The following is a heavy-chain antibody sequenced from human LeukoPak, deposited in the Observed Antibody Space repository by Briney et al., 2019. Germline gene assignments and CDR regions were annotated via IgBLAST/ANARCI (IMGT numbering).Heavy chain of an antibody. J-gene: IGHJ4*02. D-gene: IGHD5-18*01. Sequence: GGSLRLSCAASGFTFSSYSMNWVRQAPGKGPEWVSSISSSSSYIYYADSVKGRFTISRDNAKNSLYLQMNSLRAEDTAVYYCARVSSEYSYGHPYYFDYWGQGTLVTVSS. CDR2: ISSSSSYI. V-gene: IGHV3-21*01. CDR3: ARVSSEYSYGHPYYFDY. CDR1: GFTFSSYS.